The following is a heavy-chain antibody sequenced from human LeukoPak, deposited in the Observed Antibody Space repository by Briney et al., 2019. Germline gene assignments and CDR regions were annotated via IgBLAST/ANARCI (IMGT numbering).Heavy chain of an antibody. V-gene: IGHV5-51*01. Sequence: GESLKISCKGSGYSFTSYWIGWARQMPGKGLEWMGIIYPGDSDTSYSPSFQGQVTISADKSIRTAYLQWSSLQASDTAMYYCARLDYDSSRYPKLFCFAPWGQGTLVTVSS. CDR2: IYPGDSDT. D-gene: IGHD3-22*01. CDR3: ARLDYDSSRYPKLFCFAP. CDR1: GYSFTSYW. J-gene: IGHJ5*02.